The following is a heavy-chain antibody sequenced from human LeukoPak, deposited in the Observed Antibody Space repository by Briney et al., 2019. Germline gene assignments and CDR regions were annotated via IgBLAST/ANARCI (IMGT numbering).Heavy chain of an antibody. Sequence: HPGGSLRLSCAASGFTFSSYAMSWVRQAPGKGLEWVSAISGSGGSTYYADSVKGRFTISRDNSKNTLYLQVNSLRAEDTAVYYCAKDPPIQLWSRGNYFDYWGQGTLVTVSS. D-gene: IGHD5-18*01. CDR2: ISGSGGST. J-gene: IGHJ4*02. CDR3: AKDPPIQLWSRGNYFDY. CDR1: GFTFSSYA. V-gene: IGHV3-23*01.